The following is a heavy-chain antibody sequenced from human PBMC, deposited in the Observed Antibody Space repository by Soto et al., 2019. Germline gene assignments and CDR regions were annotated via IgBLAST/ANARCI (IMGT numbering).Heavy chain of an antibody. CDR2: IYYSGST. D-gene: IGHD3-22*01. CDR3: ARVRREYDNSGPVDY. V-gene: IGHV4-30-2*01. CDR1: GGSISSGGYS. J-gene: IGHJ4*02. Sequence: SETLSLTCAVSGGSISSGGYSWSWIRQPPGKGLEWIGYIYYSGSTYYNPSLKSRVTMSVDRSRNQFSLKLNSVTAADTALYYCARVRREYDNSGPVDYWGQGTLVTVSS.